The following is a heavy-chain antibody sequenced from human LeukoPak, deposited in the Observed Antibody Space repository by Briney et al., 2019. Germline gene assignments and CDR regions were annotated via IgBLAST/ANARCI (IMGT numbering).Heavy chain of an antibody. CDR2: ISYDGSNK. D-gene: IGHD2/OR15-2a*01. CDR3: ARERSVLLSPSLYYYYMDV. CDR1: GFTFSSYA. J-gene: IGHJ6*03. Sequence: PGRSLRLSCAASGFTFSSYAMHWVRQAPGKGLEWVAVISYDGSNKYYADSVKGRFTISRDNSKNTLCLQMNSLRAEDTAVYYCARERSVLLSPSLYYYYMDVWGKGTTVTVSS. V-gene: IGHV3-30*01.